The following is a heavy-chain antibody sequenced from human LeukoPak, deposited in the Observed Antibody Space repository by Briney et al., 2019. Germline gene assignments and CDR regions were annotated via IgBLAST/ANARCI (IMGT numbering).Heavy chain of an antibody. CDR3: ARAPIARPFYFDY. Sequence: GGSLRLSCTASGFAFDEHGMSWVRQVPGKGLEWVSGINWSGGSTGYADPLRGRFTISRANAKNSLYLQEESPGAEDQALDYCARAPIARPFYFDYWGQGTLVTVSS. CDR1: GFAFDEHG. CDR2: INWSGGST. J-gene: IGHJ4*02. D-gene: IGHD2-15*01. V-gene: IGHV3-20*04.